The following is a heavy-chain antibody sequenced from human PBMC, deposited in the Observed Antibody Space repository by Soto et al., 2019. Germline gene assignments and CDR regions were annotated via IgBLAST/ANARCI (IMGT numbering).Heavy chain of an antibody. CDR3: ARGNGYYYDSSGKNSFDH. CDR1: GGSFSGYY. CDR2: INHSGST. J-gene: IGHJ5*02. D-gene: IGHD3-22*01. V-gene: IGHV4-34*01. Sequence: KPSETLSLTCAVSGGSFSGYYWSWIRQPPGKGLEWIGHINHSGSTNYNPSLTRRVTISVDTSKNQFSLKLSSVTAEDTAVYYCARGNGYYYDSSGKNSFDHWGQGTLVTVSA.